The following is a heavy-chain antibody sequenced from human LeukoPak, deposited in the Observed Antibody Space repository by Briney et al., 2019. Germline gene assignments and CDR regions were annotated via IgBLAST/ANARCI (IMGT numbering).Heavy chain of an antibody. CDR1: GFTFTTYA. V-gene: IGHV3-23*01. D-gene: IGHD4-17*01. CDR2: ISNSGGNT. Sequence: SLRPSCAVSGFTFTTYAMTWVRHAPGEGLGWGSAISNSGGNTYYEDCVKGRFTISRDNSKNTLYLQMNSLRAEDTAVYYCAKDGSSYGDYGYYFDYWGQGTLVTVSS. CDR3: AKDGSSYGDYGYYFDY. J-gene: IGHJ4*02.